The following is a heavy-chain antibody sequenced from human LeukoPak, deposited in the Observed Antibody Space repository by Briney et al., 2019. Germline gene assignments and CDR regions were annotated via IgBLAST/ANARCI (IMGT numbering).Heavy chain of an antibody. CDR2: ISYDGSNK. CDR1: GLTFSSYG. Sequence: GGLLRLSCAASGLTFSSYGTHWVRQSPGKGLNGVAVISYDGSNKYYADSVKGRFTISRDNSKNTLYLQMNSLKTEDTAVYYCSTDSYTVVTAGVGCWGQGTLVTVSS. CDR3: STDSYTVVTAGVGC. J-gene: IGHJ4*02. V-gene: IGHV3-30*03. D-gene: IGHD4-23*01.